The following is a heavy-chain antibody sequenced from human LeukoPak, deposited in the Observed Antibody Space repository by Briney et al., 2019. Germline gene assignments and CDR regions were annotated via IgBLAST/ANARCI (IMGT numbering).Heavy chain of an antibody. V-gene: IGHV4-4*02. CDR1: GGSISSSNW. CDR3: ARAVGTPMSRSYFDY. Sequence: PSGTLSLTCAVSGGSISSSNWWSWVRQPPGKGLEWIGEIYHSGSTNYNPSLKSRVTISVDKSKNQFSLKLSSVTAADTAVYYCARAVGTPMSRSYFDYWGQGTLVTVSS. D-gene: IGHD3-10*02. J-gene: IGHJ4*02. CDR2: IYHSGST.